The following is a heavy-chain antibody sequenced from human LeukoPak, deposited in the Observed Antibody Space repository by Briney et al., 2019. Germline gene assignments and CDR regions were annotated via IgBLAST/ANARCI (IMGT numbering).Heavy chain of an antibody. D-gene: IGHD6-13*01. CDR3: AKDKAPGSWHTPSDY. J-gene: IGHJ4*02. Sequence: GGSLRLSWAASGFTLSDHYTDWVRQAPGEGLEWVSGISASGGTTYYADSVKARFTISRDNSKNTLYLQMNSLRGEDTAVYYCAKDKAPGSWHTPSDYWGQGTLVTVSS. CDR2: ISASGGTT. V-gene: IGHV3-23*01. CDR1: GFTLSDHY.